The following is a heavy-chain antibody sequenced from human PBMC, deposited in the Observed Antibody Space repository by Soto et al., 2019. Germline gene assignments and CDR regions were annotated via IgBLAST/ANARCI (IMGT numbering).Heavy chain of an antibody. CDR1: GFTFSSYA. J-gene: IGHJ6*02. Sequence: EVQLLESGGGLVQPGGSLRLSCAASGFTFSSYAMSWVRQAPGKGLEWVSAISGSGGSTYYADSVKGRFTISRDNSKNTLYLQMNSLRAEDTAVYYCAEGGVGVVYYYGMDVWGQGTTVTVSS. CDR3: AEGGVGVVYYYGMDV. V-gene: IGHV3-23*01. CDR2: ISGSGGST. D-gene: IGHD2-21*01.